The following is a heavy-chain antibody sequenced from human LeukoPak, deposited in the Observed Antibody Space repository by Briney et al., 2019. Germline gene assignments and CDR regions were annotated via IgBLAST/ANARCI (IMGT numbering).Heavy chain of an antibody. V-gene: IGHV1-18*01. CDR1: GLTSATSG. J-gene: IGHJ5*02. Sequence: ASVKCSCNASGLTSATSGTNSVRRAPGQGLDWRGWISPYNANTNYAQKLQDRVTMTTGASTTTVYMELRSLRSDDTAVYYCARAGSSTETYPNWFDPWGEGTLVTVSS. CDR2: ISPYNANT. CDR3: ARAGSSTETYPNWFDP. D-gene: IGHD1-1*01.